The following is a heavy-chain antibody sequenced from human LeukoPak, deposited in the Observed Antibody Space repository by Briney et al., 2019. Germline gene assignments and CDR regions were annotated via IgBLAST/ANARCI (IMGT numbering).Heavy chain of an antibody. J-gene: IGHJ4*02. D-gene: IGHD5-12*01. CDR1: GGSISSSSYY. V-gene: IGHV4-39*07. Sequence: SETLSLTCTVSGGSISSSSYYWGWIRQPPGKGLEWIGSINSSGSTYYNPSLKSRVTISVDTSKNQFSLKLNSVTAADTAVYYCARSGSGYLRYYFDYWGQGTLVTVSS. CDR3: ARSGSGYLRYYFDY. CDR2: INSSGST.